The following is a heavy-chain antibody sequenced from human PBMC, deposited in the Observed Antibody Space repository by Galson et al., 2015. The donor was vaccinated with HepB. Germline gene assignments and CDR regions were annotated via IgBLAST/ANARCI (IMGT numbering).Heavy chain of an antibody. Sequence: VSSYSMNWVRQAPGKGLEWVSSISSSSSYIYYADSVKGRFTISRDNAKNSLYLQMNSLRAEDTAVYYCVVPAALGAFDIWGQGTMVTVSS. D-gene: IGHD2-2*01. CDR3: VVPAALGAFDI. J-gene: IGHJ3*02. CDR1: VSSYS. CDR2: ISSSSSYI. V-gene: IGHV3-21*01.